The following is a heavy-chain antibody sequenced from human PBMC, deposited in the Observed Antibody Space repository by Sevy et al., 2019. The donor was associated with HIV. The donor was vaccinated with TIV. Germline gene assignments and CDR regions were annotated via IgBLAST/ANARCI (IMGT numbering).Heavy chain of an antibody. Sequence: GGSLRLSCAASGFTFNFYGMHWVRQAPGKGLEWVALISYDGNLKYYADSAKGRFTISRDNSKITLYLQMNSLRPEDTAVYYCVKAPNDYDNSGWAGLEVWGQGTTVTVSS. V-gene: IGHV3-30*18. CDR2: ISYDGNLK. CDR3: VKAPNDYDNSGWAGLEV. CDR1: GFTFNFYG. D-gene: IGHD3-22*01. J-gene: IGHJ6*02.